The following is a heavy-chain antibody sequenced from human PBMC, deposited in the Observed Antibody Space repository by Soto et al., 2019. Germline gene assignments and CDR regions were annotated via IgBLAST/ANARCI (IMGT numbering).Heavy chain of an antibody. CDR2: ISGSGGST. Sequence: PGGSLRLSCAASGFTFSSDAMSWVRQAPGKGLEWVSAISGSGGSTYYADSVKGRFTISRDNSKNTLYLQMNSLRAEDTAVYYFAKDRERYSRHYGMDIWGQGTTVTVSS. D-gene: IGHD6-13*01. CDR3: AKDRERYSRHYGMDI. CDR1: GFTFSSDA. J-gene: IGHJ6*02. V-gene: IGHV3-23*01.